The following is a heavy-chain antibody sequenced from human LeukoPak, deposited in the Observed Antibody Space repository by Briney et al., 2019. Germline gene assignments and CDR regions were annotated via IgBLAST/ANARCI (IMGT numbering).Heavy chain of an antibody. J-gene: IGHJ4*02. CDR2: ISGSGGST. CDR3: AKPGHRILTGYFQN. D-gene: IGHD3-9*01. CDR1: GFTFSSYA. Sequence: QPGGSLRPSCAASGFTFSSYAMSWVRQAPGKGLEWVSAISGSGGSTYYADSVKGRFTISRDNSKNTLYLQMNSLRAEDTAVYYCAKPGHRILTGYFQNWGQGTLVTVSS. V-gene: IGHV3-23*01.